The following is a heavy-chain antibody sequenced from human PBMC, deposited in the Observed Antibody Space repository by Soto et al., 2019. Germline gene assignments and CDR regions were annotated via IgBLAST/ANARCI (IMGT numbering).Heavy chain of an antibody. CDR2: IYSGGST. CDR3: ARDPLGDNWNADYYYYYYMDV. D-gene: IGHD1-1*01. V-gene: IGHV3-66*01. J-gene: IGHJ6*03. CDR1: GFTVSSNY. Sequence: HPGGSLRLSCAASGFTVSSNYMSWVRQAPGKGLEWVSVIYSGGSTYYADSVKGRFTISRDNSKNTLYLQMNSLRAEDTAVYYCARDPLGDNWNADYYYYYYMDVWGKGTTVTVSS.